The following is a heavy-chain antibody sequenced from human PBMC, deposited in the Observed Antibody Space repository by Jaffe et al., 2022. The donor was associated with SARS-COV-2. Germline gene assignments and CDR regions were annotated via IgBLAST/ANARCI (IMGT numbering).Heavy chain of an antibody. Sequence: QVQLQESGPGLVKPSETLSLTCTVSGGSISSYYWSWIRQPPGKGLEWIGYIYFSGSTYYNPSLKSRVTISVDTSKNQFSLKLRSVTAADTAVYYCARGRGSDWYFYDYWGQGTLVTVSS. CDR1: GGSISSYY. J-gene: IGHJ4*02. V-gene: IGHV4-59*01. D-gene: IGHD6-19*01. CDR3: ARGRGSDWYFYDY. CDR2: IYFSGST.